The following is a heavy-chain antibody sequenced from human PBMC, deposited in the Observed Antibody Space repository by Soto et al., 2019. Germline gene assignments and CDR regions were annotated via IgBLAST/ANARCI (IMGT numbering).Heavy chain of an antibody. J-gene: IGHJ2*01. V-gene: IGHV3-30*18. CDR2: ISYDGTKK. D-gene: IGHD3-22*01. CDR3: AKSYYDSSGYYSWYFDL. Sequence: QVQLVESGGGVVQPGRSLRLSCVASGFTFSNYGMHWVRQAPGKGLEWVAVISYDGTKKYYADSVKGRFTISRDNSKNTLYLQMNSLRAEDTAVYYCAKSYYDSSGYYSWYFDLWGRGTLVTVSS. CDR1: GFTFSNYG.